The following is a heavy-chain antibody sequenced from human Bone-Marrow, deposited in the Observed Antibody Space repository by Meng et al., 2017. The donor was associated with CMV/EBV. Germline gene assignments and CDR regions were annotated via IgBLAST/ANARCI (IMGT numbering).Heavy chain of an antibody. J-gene: IGHJ4*02. CDR1: GYTFTGYY. CDR2: INPDSGGT. D-gene: IGHD4-17*01. V-gene: IGHV1-2*02. CDR3: ARTTALDY. Sequence: VKVSCKASGYTFTGYYMHWVRQAPGKGLEWMGWINPDSGGTNYAQKFQGRVTMTRDTSISTAYMELSRLRSDDTAVYYCARTTALDYWGQGTLVTVSS.